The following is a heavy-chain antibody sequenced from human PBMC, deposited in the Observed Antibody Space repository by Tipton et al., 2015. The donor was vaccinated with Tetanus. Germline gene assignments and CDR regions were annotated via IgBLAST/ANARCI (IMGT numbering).Heavy chain of an antibody. D-gene: IGHD6-6*01. J-gene: IGHJ4*02. V-gene: IGHV3-48*04. CDR1: GFTFSSYS. Sequence: SLRLSCATSGFTFSSYSMTWVRQAPGKGLQWVSYITSGSSTIYYVDSVKGRFTISRDNAKRSLYLQMNSLRTEDTAIYYCARDVFPYSSSDWGQGTLVTVSS. CDR2: ITSGSSTI. CDR3: ARDVFPYSSSD.